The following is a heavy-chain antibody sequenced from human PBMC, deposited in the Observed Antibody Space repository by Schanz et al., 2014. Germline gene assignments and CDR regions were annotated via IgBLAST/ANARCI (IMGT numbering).Heavy chain of an antibody. J-gene: IGHJ4*02. CDR1: GGTFSTYP. CDR3: ARAFGGYDPAGALDY. CDR2: IIPIHGIV. D-gene: IGHD5-12*01. V-gene: IGHV1-69*02. Sequence: QVHLVQSGAEVKKPGSSVKVSCKASGGTFSTYPINWLRQAPGQGLEWMGRIIPIHGIVNYAQRFQDRVRITADKSTSTAYMELSSPRSDDTAVYYCARAFGGYDPAGALDYWGQGTLVTVSS.